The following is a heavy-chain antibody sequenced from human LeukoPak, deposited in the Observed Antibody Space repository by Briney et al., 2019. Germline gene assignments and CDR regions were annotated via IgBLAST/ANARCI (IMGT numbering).Heavy chain of an antibody. D-gene: IGHD6-13*01. Sequence: ASVKVSCKASGYTFTSYGITWVRQAPGQGLEWMGWISAYNGNTNYAQKLQGRVTMTTDTATTTAYMELRSLGSDDTAVYYCARGGGAAADYSYYYMDVWGKGTTVTVSS. CDR1: GYTFTSYG. V-gene: IGHV1-18*01. J-gene: IGHJ6*03. CDR2: ISAYNGNT. CDR3: ARGGGAAADYSYYYMDV.